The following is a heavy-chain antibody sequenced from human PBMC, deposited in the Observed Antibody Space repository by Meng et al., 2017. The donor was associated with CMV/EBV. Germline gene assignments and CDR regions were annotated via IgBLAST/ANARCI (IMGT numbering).Heavy chain of an antibody. CDR1: GYTFTSYG. D-gene: IGHD3-3*01. CDR2: INPNSGGT. Sequence: ASVKVSCKASGYTFTSYGISWVRQAPGQGLEWMGWINPNSGGTNYAQKFQGRVTMTRDTSISTAYMELSRLGSDDTAVYYCARDLKSFDFWSGYSNYYYYGMDVWGQGTTVTVSS. V-gene: IGHV1-2*02. CDR3: ARDLKSFDFWSGYSNYYYYGMDV. J-gene: IGHJ6*02.